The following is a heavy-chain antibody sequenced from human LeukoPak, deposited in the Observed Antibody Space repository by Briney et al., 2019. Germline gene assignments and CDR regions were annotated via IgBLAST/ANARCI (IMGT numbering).Heavy chain of an antibody. CDR2: ISAYNGNT. CDR1: GYTFTSYG. D-gene: IGHD3-22*01. V-gene: IGHV1-18*01. CDR3: AREPPLDYYDSSGCYYCPDY. Sequence: ASVKVSCKASGYTFTSYGISWVRQAPGQGLEWMGWISAYNGNTNYAQKLQGRVTMITDTSTSTAYMELRSLRSDDTAVYYCAREPPLDYYDSSGCYYCPDYWGQGTLVTVSS. J-gene: IGHJ4*02.